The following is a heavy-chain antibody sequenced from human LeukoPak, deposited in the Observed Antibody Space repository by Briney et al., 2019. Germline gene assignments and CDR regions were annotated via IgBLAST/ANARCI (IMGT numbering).Heavy chain of an antibody. D-gene: IGHD5-12*01. CDR2: ITHFGSNG. Sequence: GGSLTVSRPASGFPFSSYGIHWVRPAPGKGLEWVAVITHFGSNGYFADSVQGRFTISSDNSRNTLSLQMNTLRAEDTAVYYCAKRATDDALDIWGRGTMVTVSS. CDR1: GFPFSSYG. J-gene: IGHJ3*02. CDR3: AKRATDDALDI. V-gene: IGHV3-30*18.